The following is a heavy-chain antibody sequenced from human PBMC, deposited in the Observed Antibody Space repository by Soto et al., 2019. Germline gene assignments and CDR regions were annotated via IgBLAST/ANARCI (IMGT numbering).Heavy chain of an antibody. Sequence: EVQLVESGGGLVKPGGSLRLSCAASGFTFSSYSMNWVRQAPGKGLEWVSSISSSRSYINYADSVKGRFIISRDNAKNSLYLQMNSLRAEDTAVYYCVRGLFGEAGDYWGQGTLVTVSS. CDR1: GFTFSSYS. D-gene: IGHD3-10*02. J-gene: IGHJ4*02. CDR2: ISSSRSYI. CDR3: VRGLFGEAGDY. V-gene: IGHV3-21*01.